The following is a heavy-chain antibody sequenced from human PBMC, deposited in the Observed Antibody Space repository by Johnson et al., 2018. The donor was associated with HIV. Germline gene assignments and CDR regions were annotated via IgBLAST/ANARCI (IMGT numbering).Heavy chain of an antibody. J-gene: IGHJ3*02. CDR3: AKDLTYVISAFDI. Sequence: VQLVESGGGLVQPGGSLRLPCAASGFTFSSYAMSWVRQAPGKGLEWVSAISGSGGSTYYADSVKGRFTISRDNSKNTLYLQMNSLRAEDTAVYFCAKDLTYVISAFDIWGQGTMVTVSS. V-gene: IGHV3-23*04. CDR1: GFTFSSYA. CDR2: ISGSGGST. D-gene: IGHD3-10*02.